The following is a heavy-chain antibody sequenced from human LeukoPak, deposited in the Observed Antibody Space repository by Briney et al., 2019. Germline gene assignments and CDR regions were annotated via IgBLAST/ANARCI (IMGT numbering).Heavy chain of an antibody. J-gene: IGHJ4*02. D-gene: IGHD1-26*01. V-gene: IGHV4-4*07. CDR2: IYTSGST. Sequence: PSETLSLTCTVSGGSISSYYWSWIRQPAGKGLEWIGRIYTSGSTNYNPSLKSRVTMSVDTSKNQFSLELSSVTAADTAVYYCASTKRESGSYLIDYWGQGTLVTVSS. CDR1: GGSISSYY. CDR3: ASTKRESGSYLIDY.